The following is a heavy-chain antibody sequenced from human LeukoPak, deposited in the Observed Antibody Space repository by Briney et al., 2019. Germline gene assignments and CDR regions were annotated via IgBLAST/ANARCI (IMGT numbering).Heavy chain of an antibody. D-gene: IGHD2-15*01. Sequence: GESLRLSCAASGFTFSSYAMHWVRQAPGKGLEWVAVISYDGSNKYYADSVKGRFTISRDNSKNTLYLQMNSLRAEDTAVYYCARDKGGVVVVAAWGPTIMDVWGQGTTVTVSS. V-gene: IGHV3-30-3*01. CDR1: GFTFSSYA. CDR3: ARDKGGVVVVAAWGPTIMDV. CDR2: ISYDGSNK. J-gene: IGHJ6*02.